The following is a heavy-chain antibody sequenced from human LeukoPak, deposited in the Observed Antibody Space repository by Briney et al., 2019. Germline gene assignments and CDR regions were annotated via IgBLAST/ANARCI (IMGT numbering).Heavy chain of an antibody. Sequence: PSETLSLTCAVSGGSISSSNWWSWVRQPPGKGLEWIGEIYHSGSTNYNPSLKSRVTISVDKSKNQFSLKLSSVTAADTAVYYCARAGRDVSSTKPTKFDYWGQGTLVTVSS. CDR3: ARAGRDVSSTKPTKFDY. V-gene: IGHV4-4*02. J-gene: IGHJ4*02. CDR2: IYHSGST. D-gene: IGHD6-13*01. CDR1: GGSISSSNW.